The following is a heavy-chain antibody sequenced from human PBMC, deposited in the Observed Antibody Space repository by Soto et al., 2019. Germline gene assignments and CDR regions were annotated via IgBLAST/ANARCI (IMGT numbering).Heavy chain of an antibody. CDR2: INPSGGST. D-gene: IGHD6-19*01. V-gene: IGHV1-46*01. CDR1: GYTFTSYY. J-gene: IGHJ4*02. Sequence: QVQLVQSGAEVKKPGASVKVSCKASGYTFTSYYMHWVRQAPGQGLEWMGIINPSGGSTSYAQKFQGRVTMTRDTSTSTVYMELSSLRSEDTDVYYCARANLGGWYVYWGQGTLVTVSS. CDR3: ARANLGGWYVY.